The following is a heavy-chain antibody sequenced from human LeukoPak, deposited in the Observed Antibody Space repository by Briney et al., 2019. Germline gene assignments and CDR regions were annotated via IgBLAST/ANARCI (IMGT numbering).Heavy chain of an antibody. V-gene: IGHV3-7*01. D-gene: IGHD1-1*01. CDR1: GFTFSSYW. Sequence: GGSLRLSCAASGFTFSSYWMSWVRQAPGKGLEWVANIKQDGSEKYYVDSVKGRFTISRDNAKNSLYLQMNSLRAEDTAVYYCARRGRDYYYGMDVWGQGTTVTVSS. CDR2: IKQDGSEK. CDR3: ARRGRDYYYGMDV. J-gene: IGHJ6*02.